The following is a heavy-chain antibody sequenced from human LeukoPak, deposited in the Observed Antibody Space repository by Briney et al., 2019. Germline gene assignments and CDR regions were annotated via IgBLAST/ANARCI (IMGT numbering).Heavy chain of an antibody. V-gene: IGHV4-59*12. CDR1: GGSISSYY. CDR2: IYYSGTT. J-gene: IGHJ4*02. Sequence: SETLSLTCTVSGGSISSYYWSWIRQPPGKGLEWIGYIYYSGTTNYNPSLKSRVTISVDTSKNQFSLKLSSVTAADTAVYYCARDYFSGLGRWGQGTLVTVSS. D-gene: IGHD3-10*01. CDR3: ARDYFSGLGR.